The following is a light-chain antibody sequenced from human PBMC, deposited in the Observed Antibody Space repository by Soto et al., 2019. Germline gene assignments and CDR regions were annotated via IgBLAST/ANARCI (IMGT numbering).Light chain of an antibody. Sequence: DTVLTQSPGTLSLTSGERATLSCRASQSISGTYLAWYQQKPGQAPRLLIYDASNRATGIPARFSGSGSGTDFTLTISSLEPEDFAVYYCQQRSNWPPLTFGGGTKVDIK. J-gene: IGKJ4*01. CDR1: QSISGTY. CDR2: DAS. CDR3: QQRSNWPPLT. V-gene: IGKV3-11*01.